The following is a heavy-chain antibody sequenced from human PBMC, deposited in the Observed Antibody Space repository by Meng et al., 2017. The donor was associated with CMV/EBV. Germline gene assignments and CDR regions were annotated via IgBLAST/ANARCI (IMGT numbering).Heavy chain of an antibody. CDR2: IYYSGST. CDR1: GGSISSGDYY. CDR3: ARDNRRGGVDY. V-gene: IGHV4-30-4*08. Sequence: QAQLQESGAGLVKPSQNLSLTCTVSGGSISSGDYYWSWIRQPPGKGLEWIGYIYYSGSTYYNPSLKSRVTISVDTSKNQFSLKLSSVTAADTAVYYCARDNRRGGVDYWGQGTLVTVSS. D-gene: IGHD3-3*01. J-gene: IGHJ4*02.